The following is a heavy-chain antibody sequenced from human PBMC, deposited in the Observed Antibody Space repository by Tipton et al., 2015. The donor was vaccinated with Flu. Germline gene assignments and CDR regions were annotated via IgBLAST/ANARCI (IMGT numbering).Heavy chain of an antibody. CDR3: ARDMNGEYFDY. Sequence: LRLSCPVSGGSISSYYWSWIRQPPGKGLEWIGYIYYSGSTNYNPSLKSRVTISVDTSKNQFSLKLSSVTAADTAVYYCARDMNGEYFDYWGQGTLVTVSS. CDR2: IYYSGST. V-gene: IGHV4-59*01. D-gene: IGHD1-1*01. CDR1: GGSISSYY. J-gene: IGHJ4*02.